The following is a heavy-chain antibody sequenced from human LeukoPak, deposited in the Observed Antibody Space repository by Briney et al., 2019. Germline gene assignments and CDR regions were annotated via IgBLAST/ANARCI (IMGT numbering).Heavy chain of an antibody. J-gene: IGHJ5*02. Sequence: SETLSLTCTVSGGSISGYHWSWIRQAAGKGLEWIRGIYSSGSTNYNPSLKSRVIMSVDTSKNQLSLKLSSVTAADTAVYYCARAQAGTFSRFDPWGQGTLVTVSS. CDR3: ARAQAGTFSRFDP. CDR2: IYSSGST. D-gene: IGHD6-19*01. V-gene: IGHV4-4*07. CDR1: GGSISGYH.